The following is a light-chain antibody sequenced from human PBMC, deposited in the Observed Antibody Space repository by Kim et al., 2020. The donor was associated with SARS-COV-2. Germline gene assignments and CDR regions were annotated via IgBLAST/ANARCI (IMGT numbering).Light chain of an antibody. V-gene: IGKV1-NL1*01. Sequence: SASVENRVTITCRATQDINNFIAWYQQRPGEAPHLLLYAASRVQSGVPSRLSGSGSGTDYTLAISSLQPEVFATYFCQQYYSVPYTFGQGTKWRS. CDR1: QDINNF. J-gene: IGKJ2*01. CDR3: QQYYSVPYT. CDR2: AAS.